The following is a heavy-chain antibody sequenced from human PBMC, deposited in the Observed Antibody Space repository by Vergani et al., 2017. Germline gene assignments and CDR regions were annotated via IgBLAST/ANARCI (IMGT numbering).Heavy chain of an antibody. CDR1: GITFWKFG. D-gene: IGHD5-12*01. J-gene: IGHJ3*01. CDR2: ISWNSGAV. CDR3: TKGSVYYHGRAGHGYDPYTGFDL. V-gene: IGHV3-9*01. Sequence: EVDLVESGGGLAQPGGSLRLSCEASGITFWKFGMHWVRQGPGKGLEWVSGISWNSGAVDYADSVRGRFTISRDDAKNSLFLEMNSLRFEDTAVYFCTKGSVYYHGRAGHGYDPYTGFDLWGQGTLVTVSS.